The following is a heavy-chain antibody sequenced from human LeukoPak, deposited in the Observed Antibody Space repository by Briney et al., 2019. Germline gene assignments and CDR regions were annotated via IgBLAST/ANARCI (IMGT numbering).Heavy chain of an antibody. J-gene: IGHJ5*02. Sequence: GESLKISCKASGYTFTNYWIGWVRQMPGKGLEWMGIIYPGDSDTRYSPSFRGQVIISADKSIRTAYLQWTSLKASDTAMYYCARLGITGLGWFDPWGQGTLVTVSS. CDR1: GYTFTNYW. D-gene: IGHD3-16*01. CDR2: IYPGDSDT. CDR3: ARLGITGLGWFDP. V-gene: IGHV5-51*01.